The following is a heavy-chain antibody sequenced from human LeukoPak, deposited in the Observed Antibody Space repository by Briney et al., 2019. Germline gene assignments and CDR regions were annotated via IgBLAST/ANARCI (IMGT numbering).Heavy chain of an antibody. CDR3: LNEHGG. CDR1: GYTFTGSY. D-gene: IGHD1-1*01. V-gene: IGHV1-2*02. CDR2: ISPASGAT. Sequence: ASVKVSCKASGYTFTGSYMHWVRQAPGQGFEWIRWISPASGATKYAQNFQGRVTLTTDTSITTAYMELSSLTSDDTASYYCLNEHGGWGQGTPVTVSS. J-gene: IGHJ4*02.